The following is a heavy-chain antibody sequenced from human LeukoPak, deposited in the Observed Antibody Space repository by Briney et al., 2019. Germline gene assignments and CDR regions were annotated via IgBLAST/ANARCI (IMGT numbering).Heavy chain of an antibody. Sequence: GGSLRLSCAASGFTFSSYWMHWVRQAPGKGLVWVSVIYSGGSTYYADSVKGRFTISRDNSKNTLYLQMNSLRAEDTAVYYCAREYGDYEGGFDYWGQGTLVTVSS. CDR2: IYSGGST. CDR3: AREYGDYEGGFDY. J-gene: IGHJ4*02. D-gene: IGHD4-17*01. CDR1: GFTFSSYW. V-gene: IGHV3-53*01.